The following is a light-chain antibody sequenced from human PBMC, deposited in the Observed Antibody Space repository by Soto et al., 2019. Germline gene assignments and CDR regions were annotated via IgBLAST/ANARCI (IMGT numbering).Light chain of an antibody. V-gene: IGKV2-28*01. CDR2: DAS. CDR1: QSLLHSNGYNY. CDR3: QQYNSYYT. Sequence: DIVMTQSPLYLPVTPGEPASISCRSSQSLLHSNGYNYLDWYLQKPGQSPQLLIYDASSLESGVPSRFSGSGSGTEFTLTISSLQPDDFATYYCQQYNSYYTFGQGTKLEIK. J-gene: IGKJ2*01.